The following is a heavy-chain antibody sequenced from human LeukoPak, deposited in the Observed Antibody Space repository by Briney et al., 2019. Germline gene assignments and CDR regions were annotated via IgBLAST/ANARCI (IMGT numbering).Heavy chain of an antibody. J-gene: IGHJ4*02. CDR2: INPSGGST. D-gene: IGHD3-10*01. Sequence: ASVKVSCKASGYTFTSYYMHWVRQAPGQGLEWMGIINPSGGSTSYAQKFQGRVTMTRDTSTSTVYMELSSLRSEDTAVYYCARVKGFHYDASGSYYFDYWGQGTLVTVSS. CDR3: ARVKGFHYDASGSYYFDY. V-gene: IGHV1-46*01. CDR1: GYTFTSYY.